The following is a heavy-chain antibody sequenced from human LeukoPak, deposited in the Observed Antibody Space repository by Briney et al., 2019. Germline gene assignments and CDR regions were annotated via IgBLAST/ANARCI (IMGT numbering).Heavy chain of an antibody. V-gene: IGHV3-21*01. J-gene: IGHJ6*02. D-gene: IGHD3-22*01. Sequence: PGGSLRLSCTASGFTFSSFAMNWVRQAPGKGLEWVSSIGISPGYMYYADSVKGRFTISRDNAKNSLYLQMSSLRAEDTAMYYCARGTTYNHDRSGRYGMDVWGQGTTVTVSS. CDR2: IGISPGYM. CDR3: ARGTTYNHDRSGRYGMDV. CDR1: GFTFSSFA.